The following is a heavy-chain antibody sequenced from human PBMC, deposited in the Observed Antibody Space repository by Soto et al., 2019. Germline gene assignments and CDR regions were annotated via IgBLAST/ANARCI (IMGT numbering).Heavy chain of an antibody. J-gene: IGHJ6*02. V-gene: IGHV5-51*01. D-gene: IGHD2-15*01. CDR3: ARLGGYCSCGSCCSPYYCYRMAV. CDR1: GYSFTSYW. Sequence: GESLKISCKGSGYSFTSYWIGWVRQMPGKGLEWMGIIYPGDSDTRYSPSFQGQVTISADKSISTAYLQWSSLKASDTAMYYCARLGGYCSCGSCCSPYYCYRMAVWARGTTVTVS. CDR2: IYPGDSDT.